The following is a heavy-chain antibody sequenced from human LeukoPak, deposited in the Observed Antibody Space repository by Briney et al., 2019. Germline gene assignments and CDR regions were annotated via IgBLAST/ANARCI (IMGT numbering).Heavy chain of an antibody. CDR1: GFTFPDYY. V-gene: IGHV3-11*04. D-gene: IGHD2-15*01. CDR2: ISSSGSTI. Sequence: GGSLRLSCAAAGFTFPDYYMTWIRQAPGKGLEWVSYISSSGSTIYYADSVKGRFTISRDNAKNSLYLQMNSLRAEDTAVYSCARGADGVSSNSRGWFDPWGQGTLVTVSS. CDR3: ARGADGVSSNSRGWFDP. J-gene: IGHJ5*02.